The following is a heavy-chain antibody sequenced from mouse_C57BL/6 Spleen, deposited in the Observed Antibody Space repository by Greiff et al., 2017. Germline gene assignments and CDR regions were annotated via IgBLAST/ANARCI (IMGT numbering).Heavy chain of an antibody. CDR3: ARVRYGSSYWFAY. V-gene: IGHV5-16*01. CDR2: INYDGSST. CDR1: GFTFSDYY. D-gene: IGHD1-1*01. J-gene: IGHJ3*01. Sequence: EVKLVESEGGLVQPGSSMKLSCTASGFTFSDYYMAWVRQVPEKGLEWVANINYDGSSTYYLDSLKSRFIISRDNAQNILYLQMSSLKSEDTATYDCARVRYGSSYWFAYWGQGTLVTVSA.